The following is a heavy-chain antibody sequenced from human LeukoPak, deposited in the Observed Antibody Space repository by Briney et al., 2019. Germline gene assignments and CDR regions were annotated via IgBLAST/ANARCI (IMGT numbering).Heavy chain of an antibody. D-gene: IGHD3-22*01. CDR2: INPNSGGT. Sequence: GASVKVSCKASGYTFTGYYMHWVRQAPGQGLEWMGWINPNSGGTNYAPKFQGRVTMTRDTSISTAYMELSRLRSDDTAVYYCARAWYYYDSSGRDWLLLRGLFDYWGQGTLVTVSS. V-gene: IGHV1-2*02. J-gene: IGHJ4*02. CDR1: GYTFTGYY. CDR3: ARAWYYYDSSGRDWLLLRGLFDY.